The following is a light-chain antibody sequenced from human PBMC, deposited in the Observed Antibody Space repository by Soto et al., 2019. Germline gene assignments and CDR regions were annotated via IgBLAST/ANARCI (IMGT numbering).Light chain of an antibody. V-gene: IGKV1-39*01. CDR1: QSISRN. J-gene: IGKJ4*01. CDR3: QQSYITPLT. Sequence: DIQMTQSPSSLSASVGDRVTITCXASQSISRNLNWYQEKPGKAPKLLIYAASSLQSGVPSRFSGSGSGTDFTLTISSLQPEDFATYYCQQSYITPLTFGGGTKVDIK. CDR2: AAS.